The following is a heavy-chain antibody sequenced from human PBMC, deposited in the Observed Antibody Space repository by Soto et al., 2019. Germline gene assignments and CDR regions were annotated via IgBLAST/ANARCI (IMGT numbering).Heavy chain of an antibody. Sequence: QVQLQESGPGLVKPSETLSLTCTVSGGSISSGGYYWSWIRQHPGKGLEWIGYIYNSGSTYYNASLKSRVTISADTSRTQFSLQMNSVTAADTAVYYCARDPAWWGQGTMVTVSS. CDR2: IYNSGST. D-gene: IGHD2-2*01. J-gene: IGHJ3*01. CDR1: GGSISSGGYY. CDR3: ARDPAW. V-gene: IGHV4-31*03.